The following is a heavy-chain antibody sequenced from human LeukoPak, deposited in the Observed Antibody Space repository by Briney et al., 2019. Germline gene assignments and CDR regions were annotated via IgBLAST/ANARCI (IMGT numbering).Heavy chain of an antibody. D-gene: IGHD3-16*01. CDR1: GGSISGGDYY. CDR3: ARVPRDMITFGNGAAFDI. V-gene: IGHV4-31*03. Sequence: PSETLSLTCTVSGGSISGGDYYWSWIRQYPGKGLEWIGYIYYSGNAYYNPSLKSRLTISVDTSKKQFSLKLSSVTAADTAVYYCARVPRDMITFGNGAAFDIWGQGTMVTVSS. CDR2: IYYSGNA. J-gene: IGHJ3*02.